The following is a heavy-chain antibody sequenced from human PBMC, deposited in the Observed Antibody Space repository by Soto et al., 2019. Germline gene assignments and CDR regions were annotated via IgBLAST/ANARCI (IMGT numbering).Heavy chain of an antibody. CDR2: IYYSGST. CDR3: ATTTGSSWFDP. V-gene: IGHV4-39*01. D-gene: IGHD1-1*01. CDR1: GGSISSSTYY. J-gene: IGHJ5*02. Sequence: SETLSLTCIVSGGSISSSTYYWGWIRQPPGKGREWIGSIYYSGSTYYNPSLKSRVTISLDTSNNQFSLKLTSVTAADTSLYYCATTTGSSWFDPWGQGALVTVSS.